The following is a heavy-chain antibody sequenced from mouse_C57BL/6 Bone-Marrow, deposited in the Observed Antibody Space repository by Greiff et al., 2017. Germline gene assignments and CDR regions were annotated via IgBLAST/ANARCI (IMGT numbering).Heavy chain of an antibody. D-gene: IGHD2-3*01. CDR3: ARTPSMISSWGRYFDV. J-gene: IGHJ1*03. CDR2: IYPGDGDT. Sequence: VKLMESGAELVKPGASVKISCKASGYAFSSYWMNWVKQRPGKGLEWIGQIYPGDGDTNYNGKFKGKATLTADKSSSTAYMQLSSLPSEDSAVYFCARTPSMISSWGRYFDVWGTGTTVTVSS. V-gene: IGHV1-80*01. CDR1: GYAFSSYW.